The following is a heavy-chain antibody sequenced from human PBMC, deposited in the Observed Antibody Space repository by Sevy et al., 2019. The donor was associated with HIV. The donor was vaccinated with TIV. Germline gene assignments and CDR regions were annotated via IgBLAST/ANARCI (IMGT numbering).Heavy chain of an antibody. J-gene: IGHJ4*02. CDR1: GGSITSLY. CDR2: INYNGNI. CDR3: AGENAWGRGYS. D-gene: IGHD1-26*01. Sequence: SETLSLTCTVSGGSITSLYWNWIRQPPGKGLEWIAKINYNGNINYNPSSKSRVPFSLVTSKNQFSLRLSSVTAADTAMYYCAGENAWGRGYSWGQGTLVTVSS. V-gene: IGHV4-59*08.